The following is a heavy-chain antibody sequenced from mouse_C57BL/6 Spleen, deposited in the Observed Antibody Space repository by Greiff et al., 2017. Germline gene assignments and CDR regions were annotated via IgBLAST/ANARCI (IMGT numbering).Heavy chain of an antibody. CDR2: INPNNGGT. CDR1: GYTFTDYY. Sequence: VQLQQSGPELVKPGASVKISCKASGYTFTDYYMNWVKQSHGQSLEWIGDINPNNGGTSYNQKFKGKATLPVDKSYSKAYMGHRSLTSEDSAGDYCSRSEYFDVWGTGTSVTVSS. V-gene: IGHV1-26*01. CDR3: SRSEYFDV. J-gene: IGHJ1*03.